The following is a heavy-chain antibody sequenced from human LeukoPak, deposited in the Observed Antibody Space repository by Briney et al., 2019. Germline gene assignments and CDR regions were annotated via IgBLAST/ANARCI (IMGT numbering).Heavy chain of an antibody. V-gene: IGHV3-53*01. J-gene: IGHJ4*02. CDR2: ISVSGNT. CDR1: GFTVSSNY. CDR3: AKAPVTTCSGAYCYPFDY. D-gene: IGHD2-21*01. Sequence: GGSLRLSCAASGFTVSSNYMSWIRQAPGKGLEWVSAISVSGNTYHADSVKGRFTISRDSSKNTLYLQMNRLRAEDADVYYCAKAPVTTCSGAYCYPFDYWGQGTLVTVSS.